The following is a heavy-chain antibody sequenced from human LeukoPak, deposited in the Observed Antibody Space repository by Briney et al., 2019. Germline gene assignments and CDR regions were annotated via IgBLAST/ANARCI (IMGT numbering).Heavy chain of an antibody. CDR1: GGSISSGGYY. V-gene: IGHV4-31*03. J-gene: IGHJ6*02. Sequence: PSQTLSLTCTVSGGSISSGGYYWSWIRQHPGKGLEWIGYIYYSGSTYYNPSLKSRVTISVDTSKNQFSLMLSSVTAADTAVYYCARGDVVVTLYGMDVWGQGTTVTVSS. CDR2: IYYSGST. CDR3: ARGDVVVTLYGMDV. D-gene: IGHD2-21*02.